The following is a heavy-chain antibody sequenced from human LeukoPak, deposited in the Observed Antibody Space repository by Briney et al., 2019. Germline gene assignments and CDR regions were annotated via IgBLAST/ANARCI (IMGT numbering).Heavy chain of an antibody. Sequence: SETLSLTCAVSGYSISSGYYWGWIRQPPGKGLELIGNIYPSGSTYYNPSLNSRVTISVDTSKNQFSLKLTSVTAADTAVYYCGRIDGYTYGYAAYWGQGTLVTVSS. CDR1: GYSISSGYY. J-gene: IGHJ4*02. V-gene: IGHV4-38-2*01. CDR2: IYPSGST. CDR3: GRIDGYTYGYAAY. D-gene: IGHD5-18*01.